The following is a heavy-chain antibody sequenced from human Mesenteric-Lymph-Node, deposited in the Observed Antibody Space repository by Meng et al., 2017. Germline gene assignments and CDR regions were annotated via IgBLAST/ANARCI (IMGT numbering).Heavy chain of an antibody. J-gene: IGHJ4*02. CDR1: GGSISRSDW. V-gene: IGHV4-4*02. D-gene: IGHD3-22*01. CDR2: TSHSGST. Sequence: QVQLKASGPGLVKPSGTLSLPCAVSGGSISRSDWWSWVRQPPGKGLEWIGETSHSGSTNYSPSLKSRVTISLDKSKNQLSLKLNSVTAADTAVYYCASSDYYRSDYWSQGTLVTVSS. CDR3: ASSDYYRSDY.